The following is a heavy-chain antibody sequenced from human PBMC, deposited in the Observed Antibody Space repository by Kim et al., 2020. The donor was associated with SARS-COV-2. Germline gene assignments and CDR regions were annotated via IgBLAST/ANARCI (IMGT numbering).Heavy chain of an antibody. CDR3: ASGGYPYYAYSSSWKYYYYYGMDV. CDR1: GGTFSSYA. CDR2: IIPIFGTA. J-gene: IGHJ6*02. Sequence: SVKVSCKASGGTFSSYAISWVRQAPGQGLEWMGGIIPIFGTANYAQKFQGRVTITADESTSTAYMELSSLRSEDTAVYYCASGGYPYYAYSSSWKYYYYYGMDVWGQGTTVTVSS. D-gene: IGHD6-13*01. V-gene: IGHV1-69*13.